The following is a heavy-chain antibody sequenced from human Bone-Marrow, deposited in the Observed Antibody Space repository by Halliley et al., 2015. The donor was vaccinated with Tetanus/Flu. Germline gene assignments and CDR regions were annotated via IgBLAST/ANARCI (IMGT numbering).Heavy chain of an antibody. D-gene: IGHD6-19*01. CDR3: AREDGGSGQAFDY. Sequence: EWVESIITSPPYIYYADSVKGRFTISRDNAKNSLYLQMNSLRAEDTAVYYCAREDGGSGQAFDYWGQGTLVTVSS. V-gene: IGHV3-21*01. J-gene: IGHJ4*02. CDR2: IITSPPYI.